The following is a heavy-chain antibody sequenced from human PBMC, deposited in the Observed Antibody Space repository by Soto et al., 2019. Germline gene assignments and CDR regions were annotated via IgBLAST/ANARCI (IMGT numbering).Heavy chain of an antibody. CDR3: ARDLRVSTYWYYGMDV. D-gene: IGHD4-17*01. J-gene: IGHJ6*02. CDR2: TYYRSKWYN. V-gene: IGHV6-1*01. Sequence: HSQTLSLTCAISGDSVSSNSAAWNWIRQSPSRGLEWLGRTYYRSKWYNDYAVSVKSRITINPDTSKNQFSLQLNSVTPEDTAVYYCARDLRVSTYWYYGMDVWGQGTTVTVSS. CDR1: GDSVSSNSAA.